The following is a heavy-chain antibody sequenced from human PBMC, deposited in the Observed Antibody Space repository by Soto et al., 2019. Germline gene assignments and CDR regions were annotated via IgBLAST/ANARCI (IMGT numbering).Heavy chain of an antibody. J-gene: IGHJ6*02. D-gene: IGHD6-6*01. CDR3: ARGRSSVPDRRGIGYYGLDV. Sequence: QVQLQQWGAGLLKPSETLFLTCVINGGSFSDYYWSWVRQPPGKGLEWIGEINHSGITDSNPSLKSRFTISLDASRSEFSLKLTSVTAADTAVYYCARGRSSVPDRRGIGYYGLDVWGQGTTVTVS. CDR2: INHSGIT. V-gene: IGHV4-34*01. CDR1: GGSFSDYY.